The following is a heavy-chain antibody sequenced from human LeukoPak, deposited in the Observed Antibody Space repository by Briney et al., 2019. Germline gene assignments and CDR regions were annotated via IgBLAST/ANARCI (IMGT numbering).Heavy chain of an antibody. CDR2: ISGSGGST. V-gene: IGHV3-23*01. Sequence: GGSLRLSCAASGFTFSSYAMSWVRQAPGKGLEWVSAISGSGGSTYYADSVKGRFTISRDNSKNTLYLQMNSLRAEDTAVYYRASGHSGSYYCHDWGQGTLVTVSS. CDR1: GFTFSSYA. D-gene: IGHD1-26*01. CDR3: ASGHSGSYYCHD. J-gene: IGHJ4*02.